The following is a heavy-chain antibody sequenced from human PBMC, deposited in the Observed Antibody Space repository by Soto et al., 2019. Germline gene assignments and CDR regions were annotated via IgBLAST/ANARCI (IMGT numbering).Heavy chain of an antibody. CDR3: ARGSAINTSRYSSVDFPLAAFDI. J-gene: IGHJ3*02. CDR1: GGSISSSGYS. CDR2: IYHSGNT. V-gene: IGHV4-30-2*01. D-gene: IGHD2-21*01. Sequence: QLQLQESGSGLVKPSQTLSLTCAVSGGSISSSGYSWSWIRQPPGKGLEWIGYIYHSGNTYYTPSLNSPVRSSVDMSENQFSLELLSLTAADTAVYYYARGSAINTSRYSSVDFPLAAFDIWGRGTVVTVSS.